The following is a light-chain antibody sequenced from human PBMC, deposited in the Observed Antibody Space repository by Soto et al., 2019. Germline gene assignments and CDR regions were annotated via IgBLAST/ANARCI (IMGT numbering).Light chain of an antibody. CDR3: QQYNNWPRT. Sequence: EIVMTQSPATLSVSPGERATLSCRASQSVSSNLAWYQQKPGQAPRLLIYGASTRATGIPARFSGSGSETNLTLTISSLQSEDFAVYYCQQYNNWPRTFGQGTKVDNK. CDR2: GAS. V-gene: IGKV3-15*01. CDR1: QSVSSN. J-gene: IGKJ1*01.